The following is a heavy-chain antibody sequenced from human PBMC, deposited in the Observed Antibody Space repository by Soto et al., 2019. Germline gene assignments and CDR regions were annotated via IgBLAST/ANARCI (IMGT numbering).Heavy chain of an antibody. J-gene: IGHJ4*02. CDR3: ARYRREAVAGYTLDN. CDR1: GGSISSNY. D-gene: IGHD6-13*01. Sequence: SETLSLTCTVSGGSISSNYWTWIRQPPGKGLGWIGYVYNSGSTNYNPSLKSRVTISEDTSKSQFSLKVNSMTAADTAVYYCARYRREAVAGYTLDNWGQGILVTVSS. V-gene: IGHV4-59*01. CDR2: VYNSGST.